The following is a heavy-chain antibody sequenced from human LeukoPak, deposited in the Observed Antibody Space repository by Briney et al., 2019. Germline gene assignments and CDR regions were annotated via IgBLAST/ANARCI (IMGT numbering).Heavy chain of an antibody. CDR2: TYYRSKWYN. CDR3: ARVNATGTTLIWDYSGMDV. J-gene: IGHJ6*02. V-gene: IGHV6-1*01. Sequence: SQTLSLTCAISGDSVSSNSAAWNWIRQSPSRGLEWLGRTYYRSKWYNDYAVSVKSRITINPDTSMNQFSLQLNSVTPEDTAVYYCARVNATGTTLIWDYSGMDVWGQGTTVTVSS. D-gene: IGHD1-7*01. CDR1: GDSVSSNSAA.